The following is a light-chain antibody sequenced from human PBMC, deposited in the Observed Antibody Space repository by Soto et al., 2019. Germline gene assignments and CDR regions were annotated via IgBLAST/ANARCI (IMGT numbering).Light chain of an antibody. J-gene: IGKJ1*01. CDR1: QSVSSSY. V-gene: IGKV3-20*01. Sequence: EIVLTQSPGTLSSSPGERATLSCSASQSVSSSYLAWYQQKPGQAPRLLIYGASSSATSIPDRFSGSGSGTGCTVTISRLEPEDFAVYYCQQYCSSPPRWTFGQGTKVEIK. CDR2: GAS. CDR3: QQYCSSPPRWT.